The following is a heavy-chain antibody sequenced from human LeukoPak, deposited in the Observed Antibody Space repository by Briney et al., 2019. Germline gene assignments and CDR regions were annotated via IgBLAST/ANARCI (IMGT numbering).Heavy chain of an antibody. J-gene: IGHJ3*02. CDR2: INHSGST. CDR3: ARHPFPSSVAGAFDI. CDR1: SGSFSNYF. D-gene: IGHD6-19*01. Sequence: PSETLSLTCAVYSGSFSNYFWSWIRQPPGKGLEWIGEINHSGSTNYNPSLKSRVTISVDTSKNQFSLKLSSVTAADTAVYYCARHPFPSSVAGAFDIWGQGTMVTVSS. V-gene: IGHV4-34*01.